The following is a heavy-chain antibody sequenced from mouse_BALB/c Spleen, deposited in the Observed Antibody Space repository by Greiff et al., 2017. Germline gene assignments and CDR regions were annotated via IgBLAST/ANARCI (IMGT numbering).Heavy chain of an antibody. V-gene: IGHV7-3*02. Sequence: EVKVVESGGGLVQPGGSLRLSCATSGFTFTDYYMSWVRQPPGKALEWLGFIRNKANGYTTEYSASVKGRFTISRDNSQSILYLQMNTLRAEDSATYYCARDFPDYYGSSYYFDYWGQGTTLTVSS. CDR1: GFTFTDYY. CDR3: ARDFPDYYGSSYYFDY. J-gene: IGHJ2*01. CDR2: IRNKANGYTT. D-gene: IGHD1-1*01.